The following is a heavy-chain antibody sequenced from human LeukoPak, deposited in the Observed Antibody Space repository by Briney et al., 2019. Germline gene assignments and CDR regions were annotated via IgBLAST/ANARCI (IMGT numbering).Heavy chain of an antibody. V-gene: IGHV4-34*01. CDR2: IDRSGST. J-gene: IGHJ3*01. D-gene: IGHD3-22*01. Sequence: PSETLSLTCAVYGGSFSGYYWSWIRQPPGKGLEWIGEIDRSGSTNYNPYLTRRVTISLDTSKNQFSLKLSSVTAADTAVYYCARAPYLSSGSWGQGILVAVSS. CDR1: GGSFSGYY. CDR3: ARAPYLSSGS.